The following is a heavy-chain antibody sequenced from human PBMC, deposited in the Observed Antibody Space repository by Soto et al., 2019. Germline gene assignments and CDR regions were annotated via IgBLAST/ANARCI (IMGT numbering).Heavy chain of an antibody. V-gene: IGHV3-30-3*01. D-gene: IGHD3-22*01. CDR2: ISYDGSNK. CDR1: GFTFSSYA. J-gene: IGHJ5*02. CDR3: ARDYYDSSGYPPQLPWFDP. Sequence: PGGSLRLSCAASGFTFSSYAMHWVRQAPGKGLEWVAVISYDGSNKYYADSVKGRFTISRDNSKNTLYLQMNSLRAEDTAVYYCARDYYDSSGYPPQLPWFDPRGQGTLVTVSS.